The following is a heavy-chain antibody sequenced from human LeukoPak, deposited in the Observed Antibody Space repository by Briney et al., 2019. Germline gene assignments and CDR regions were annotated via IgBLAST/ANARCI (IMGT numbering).Heavy chain of an antibody. CDR3: ARDLRGFRDIVVVPAVFSFDY. CDR1: GYSISSGYY. V-gene: IGHV4-38-2*02. Sequence: PSETLSLTCTVSGYSISSGYYWGWIRQPPGKGLEWIGSIYHSGSTYYNPSLKSRVTISVDTSKNQFSLKLSSVTAADTAVYYCARDLRGFRDIVVVPAVFSFDYWGQGALVTVSS. J-gene: IGHJ4*02. CDR2: IYHSGST. D-gene: IGHD2-2*01.